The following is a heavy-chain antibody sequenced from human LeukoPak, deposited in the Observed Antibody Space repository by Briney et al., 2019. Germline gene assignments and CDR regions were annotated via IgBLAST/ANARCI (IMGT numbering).Heavy chain of an antibody. CDR1: GYTFTAYY. J-gene: IGHJ6*03. CDR3: AKMKDFWSDYCHMDV. CDR2: INPNSGGT. V-gene: IGHV1-2*05. D-gene: IGHD3-3*01. Sequence: ASVKVSCKASGYTFTAYYIQWVRQPPGEGLEWMGRINPNSGGTNYAQKCQGRVTMTSDASISTAYMELSRLRSDDTDVYYCAKMKDFWSDYCHMDVWGKGTTVAVSS.